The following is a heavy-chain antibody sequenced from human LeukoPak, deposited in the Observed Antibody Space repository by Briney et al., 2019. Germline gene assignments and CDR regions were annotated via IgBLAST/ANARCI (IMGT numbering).Heavy chain of an antibody. Sequence: SETLSLTCTVSGGSISSYYWSWIRQPPGKGLEWIGYIYYSGSTNYNPSLKSRVTISVDTSKNQFSLKLSSVTAADTAVYCCARDLELWGQGTLVTVSS. J-gene: IGHJ4*02. CDR1: GGSISSYY. CDR3: ARDLEL. V-gene: IGHV4-59*01. D-gene: IGHD2/OR15-2a*01. CDR2: IYYSGST.